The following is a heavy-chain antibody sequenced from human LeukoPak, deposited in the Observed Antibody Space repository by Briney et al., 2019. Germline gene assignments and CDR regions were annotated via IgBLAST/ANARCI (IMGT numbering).Heavy chain of an antibody. D-gene: IGHD3-9*01. V-gene: IGHV3-11*01. CDR1: GFTFSDYN. Sequence: GGSLRLSCAASGFTFSDYNMNWVRKAPGKGLEWVSYITNGGSTIHHADSVKGRFTISRDNAKKTLYLQMNSLRAEDTAVYYCARSIGLTGGGVDVWGQGTTVTVSS. CDR3: ARSIGLTGGGVDV. CDR2: ITNGGSTI. J-gene: IGHJ6*02.